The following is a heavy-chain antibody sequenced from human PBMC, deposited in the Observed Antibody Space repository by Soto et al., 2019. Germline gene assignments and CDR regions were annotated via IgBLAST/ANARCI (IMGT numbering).Heavy chain of an antibody. CDR2: IKSRADGGTA. Sequence: EVQLVESGGGLVKPGGSLRLSCAASGFTFSNAWMSWVRQAPGKGLEWVGRIKSRADGGTADHDAPVKGRFAISRDDSKNTLYLQMNSLKTEDTAVYYCVTLVVNLGAFVYWGQGTLVTVSS. J-gene: IGHJ4*02. CDR3: VTLVVNLGAFVY. V-gene: IGHV3-15*01. CDR1: GFTFSNAW. D-gene: IGHD2-21*01.